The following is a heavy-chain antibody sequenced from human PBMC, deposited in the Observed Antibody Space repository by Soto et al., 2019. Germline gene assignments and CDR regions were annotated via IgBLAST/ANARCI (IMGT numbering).Heavy chain of an antibody. CDR1: GGSFSGYY. Sequence: SETLSLTCAVYGGSFSGYYWSWIRQPPGKGLEWIGEINHSGSTNYNPSLKSRVTISVDTSKNQFSLKLSSVTAADTAVYYCARVRRGSYEPPRYNWFDPWGQGTLVTVPS. J-gene: IGHJ5*02. D-gene: IGHD1-26*01. CDR2: INHSGST. CDR3: ARVRRGSYEPPRYNWFDP. V-gene: IGHV4-34*01.